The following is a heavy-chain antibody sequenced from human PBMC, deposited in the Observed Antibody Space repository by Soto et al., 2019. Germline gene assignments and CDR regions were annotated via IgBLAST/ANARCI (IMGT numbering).Heavy chain of an antibody. CDR1: GFSLSSTGVG. D-gene: IGHD6-6*01. J-gene: IGHJ2*01. Sequence: QITLKESGPTLVKPTQTLTLTCTFSGFSLSSTGVGVAVGWIRQPPGKALEWLALIYWNDDKRYSPSLKNRLTITKDTSKKQVVLTMTNMDPVDTATYYCEYALAARLQPYCYFDLWGRGTLVTVSS. V-gene: IGHV2-5*01. CDR3: EYALAARLQPYCYFDL. CDR2: IYWNDDK.